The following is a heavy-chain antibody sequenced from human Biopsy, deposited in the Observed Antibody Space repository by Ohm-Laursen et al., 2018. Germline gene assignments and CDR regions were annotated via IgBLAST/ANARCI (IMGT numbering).Heavy chain of an antibody. D-gene: IGHD6-19*01. V-gene: IGHV4-59*07. Sequence: SDTLSLTYAVSSGSISSYYWSWIRQPPGKGLEWIGYIDYRGSTKYNPSLRSRVTMSIDTSRNQFSLKLSSVTAADTAVYYCATTTMDTSGWFGNYFDSWGQGTLVTVSA. CDR2: IDYRGST. CDR3: ATTTMDTSGWFGNYFDS. J-gene: IGHJ4*02. CDR1: SGSISSYY.